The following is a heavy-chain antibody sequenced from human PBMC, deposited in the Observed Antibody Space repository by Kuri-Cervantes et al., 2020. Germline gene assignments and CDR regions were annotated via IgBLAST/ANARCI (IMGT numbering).Heavy chain of an antibody. CDR3: AGILTGYTPDY. J-gene: IGHJ4*02. V-gene: IGHV4-30-4*01. CDR1: GGSISSGDYY. CDR2: IYYSGNT. Sequence: SETLSLTCTVSGGSISSGDYYWSWIRQPPGKGLEWIGYIYYSGNTYYNPSLKGRVTISVDTSKNQFSLKLSSVTAADTAVYYCAGILTGYTPDYWGQGTLVTVSS. D-gene: IGHD3-9*01.